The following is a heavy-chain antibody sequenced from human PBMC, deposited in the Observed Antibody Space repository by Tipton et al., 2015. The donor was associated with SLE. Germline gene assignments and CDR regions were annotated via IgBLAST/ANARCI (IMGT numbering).Heavy chain of an antibody. V-gene: IGHV3-7*01. CDR2: IDEDGSEK. CDR3: AKSSGGVPLDY. Sequence: SLRLSCVASGFRFSRSWMNWVRQAPGKGLEWVANIDEDGSEKHYVDSVKDRLTISRDNAKNSLFLQMNSLRAEDTAVYYCAKSSGGVPLDYWGQGTLATVSS. CDR1: GFRFSRSW. D-gene: IGHD2-8*02. J-gene: IGHJ4*02.